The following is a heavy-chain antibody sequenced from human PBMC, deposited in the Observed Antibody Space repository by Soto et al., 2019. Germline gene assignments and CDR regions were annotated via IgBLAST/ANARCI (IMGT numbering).Heavy chain of an antibody. CDR1: GGTFSSYA. J-gene: IGHJ3*02. D-gene: IGHD4-17*01. CDR3: ARVAGDGDYDDAFDI. V-gene: IGHV1-69*12. Sequence: QVQLVQSGAEVKKPGSSVKVSYKASGGTFSSYAISWVRQAPGQGLEWMGGIIPIFGTANYAQKFQGRVTINEDESTSTAYMELSSLRSEDTAVYYCARVAGDGDYDDAFDIWGQGTMVTVSS. CDR2: IIPIFGTA.